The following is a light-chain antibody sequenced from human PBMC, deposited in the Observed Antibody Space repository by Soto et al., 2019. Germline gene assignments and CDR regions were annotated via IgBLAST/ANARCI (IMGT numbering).Light chain of an antibody. CDR2: AAS. J-gene: IGKJ2*01. V-gene: IGKV3-20*01. CDR3: HHYDSSPPYT. Sequence: EIVMTQSPATLSVSPGERATLSCRAGQSVITNLAWYQQKPGQAPRLLIYAASSRATGIPDRFIGSGSGTDFTLTISRLEPDDSAVYYCHHYDSSPPYTFGQGTKVDIK. CDR1: QSVITN.